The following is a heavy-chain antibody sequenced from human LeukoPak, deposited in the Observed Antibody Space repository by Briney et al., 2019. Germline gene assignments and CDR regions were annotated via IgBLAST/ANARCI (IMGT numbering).Heavy chain of an antibody. CDR2: IYYSGST. Sequence: GSLRLSCAASGFTFSSYAMSWIRQPPGKGLEWIGYIYYSGSTNYNPSLKSRVTISVDTSKNQFSLKLSSVTAADTAVYYCARVGRGYSYGSLDYWGQGTLVTVSS. CDR1: GFTFSSYA. J-gene: IGHJ4*02. V-gene: IGHV4-59*01. CDR3: ARVGRGYSYGSLDY. D-gene: IGHD5-18*01.